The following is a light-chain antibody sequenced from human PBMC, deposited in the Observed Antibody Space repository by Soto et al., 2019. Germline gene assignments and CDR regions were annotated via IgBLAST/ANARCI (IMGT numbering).Light chain of an antibody. V-gene: IGLV2-14*01. J-gene: IGLJ3*02. CDR2: EVN. CDR1: SSDGGGYNY. Sequence: QSALTQPASVSGSPGQSITISCTGTSSDGGGYNYVSWYQQHPDKAPKLLIYEVNNRPSGVSSRFSGSKSGNTASLTISGLQAEDESDYYCSSYTTTNTVVFGGGTKLTVL. CDR3: SSYTTTNTVV.